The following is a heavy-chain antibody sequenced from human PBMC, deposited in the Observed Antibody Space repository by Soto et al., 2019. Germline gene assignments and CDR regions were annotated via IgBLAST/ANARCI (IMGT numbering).Heavy chain of an antibody. J-gene: IGHJ4*02. CDR1: GGSFSGYY. CDR2: INHSGST. Sequence: SETLSLTCAVYGGSFSGYYWSWIRQPPGKGLEWIGEINHSGSTNYNPSLKSRVTISVDTSKNQFSLKLSSVTAADTAVYYCARVVGGSGYCSSTSCYAFDYWGQGTLVTVAS. CDR3: ARVVGGSGYCSSTSCYAFDY. D-gene: IGHD2-2*01. V-gene: IGHV4-34*01.